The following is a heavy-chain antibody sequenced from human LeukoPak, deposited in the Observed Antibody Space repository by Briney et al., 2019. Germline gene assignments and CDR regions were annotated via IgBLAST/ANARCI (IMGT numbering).Heavy chain of an antibody. D-gene: IGHD3-10*01. CDR3: TRDPRAVLWFGELSVWFDP. Sequence: GESLTLSCTASGFTFGDYAMSWVRQPPGKGLEWVGFIRTKAYGGTTEYAASVKGRFPISRDDPKTIAYLHMNSLKTEDTAVYYCTRDPRAVLWFGELSVWFDPCGQATLVTVSS. V-gene: IGHV3-49*04. CDR2: IRTKAYGGTT. CDR1: GFTFGDYA. J-gene: IGHJ5*02.